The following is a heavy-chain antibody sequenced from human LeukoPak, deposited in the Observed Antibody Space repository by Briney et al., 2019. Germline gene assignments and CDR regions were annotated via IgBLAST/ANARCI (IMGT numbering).Heavy chain of an antibody. CDR1: GYTLSDYY. CDR2: INPSGGSP. Sequence: ASVKVSCKASGYTLSDYYMYWVRQAPGQGLEWMGVINPSGGSPTYAQRFQGRVTMTRDMSTSTVHMELSNLRSEDTAVYYCAREGYYVGTIGLFNDYWGQGTLVTVSS. V-gene: IGHV1-46*01. CDR3: AREGYYVGTIGLFNDY. D-gene: IGHD1-7*01. J-gene: IGHJ4*02.